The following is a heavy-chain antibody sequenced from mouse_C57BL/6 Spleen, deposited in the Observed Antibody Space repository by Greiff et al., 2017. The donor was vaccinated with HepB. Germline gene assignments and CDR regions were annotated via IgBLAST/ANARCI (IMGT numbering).Heavy chain of an antibody. D-gene: IGHD2-4*01. J-gene: IGHJ3*01. CDR1: GYSFTGYY. CDR2: INPSTGGT. CDR3: ALYYDYDGTY. Sequence: EVQLQQSGPELVKPGASVKISCKASGYSFTGYYMNWVKQSPEKSLEWIGEINPSTGGTTYNQKFKAKATLTVDKSSSTAYMQLKSLTSEDSAVYYCALYYDYDGTYWGQGTLVTVSA. V-gene: IGHV1-42*01.